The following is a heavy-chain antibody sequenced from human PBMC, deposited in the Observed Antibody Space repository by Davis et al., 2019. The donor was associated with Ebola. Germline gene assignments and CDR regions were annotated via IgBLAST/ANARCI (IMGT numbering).Heavy chain of an antibody. J-gene: IGHJ6*03. CDR1: GGSISRGGSY. D-gene: IGHD3-22*01. Sequence: PSETLSLTCTVSGGSISRGGSYWTWIRQHPGKGLEWIGYIYYSGSTYYKPSLKSRVTISLDTSKNQFSLNLYAVTAADTAEYYCARDLRYDSSGYDYYFYMDVWGKGTTVTVSS. CDR3: ARDLRYDSSGYDYYFYMDV. V-gene: IGHV4-31*03. CDR2: IYYSGST.